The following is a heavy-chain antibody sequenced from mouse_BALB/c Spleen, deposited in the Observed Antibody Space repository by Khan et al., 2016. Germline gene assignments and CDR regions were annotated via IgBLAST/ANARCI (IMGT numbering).Heavy chain of an antibody. V-gene: IGHV3-1*02. J-gene: IGHJ4*01. Sequence: EVQLQESGPDLVKPSQSLSLTCTVTGYSITSGYSWHWIRQFPGNKLEWMGYIHYSGGTKYIPSLKSRISITRDPSKNQFFLQLNPVTPEDTATDYCTSSHGYYAMDYWGQGTSVTVSS. CDR3: TSSHGYYAMDY. CDR1: GYSITSGYS. CDR2: IHYSGGT.